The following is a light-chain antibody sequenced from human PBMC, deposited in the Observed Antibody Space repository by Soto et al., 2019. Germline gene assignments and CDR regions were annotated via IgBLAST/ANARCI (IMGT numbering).Light chain of an antibody. J-gene: IGKJ4*01. Sequence: EIALTQSPATLSLSPGERATLSCRASQSVSRYLAWYQQKPGQAPRLLIYDASNRATGIPARFSGSGSGTDFTLTISSLEPEDFAVYYCQQRGNWPSFGGGTKVELK. V-gene: IGKV3-11*01. CDR2: DAS. CDR3: QQRGNWPS. CDR1: QSVSRY.